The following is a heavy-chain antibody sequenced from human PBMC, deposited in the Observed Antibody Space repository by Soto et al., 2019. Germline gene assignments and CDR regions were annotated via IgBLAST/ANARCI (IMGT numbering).Heavy chain of an antibody. D-gene: IGHD6-13*01. J-gene: IGHJ6*02. CDR1: GFTFSSLA. CDR3: ARTAAGTYYYGMDV. V-gene: IGHV3-30*03. Sequence: GGSLRLSCAASGFTFSSLATHWVRQAPGKGLEGVAVISYDGSNTYYADSVKGRFTISRDNSKNTLFLQMNSLRVEDTAVYFCARTAAGTYYYGMDVWGQGTTVTVSS. CDR2: ISYDGSNT.